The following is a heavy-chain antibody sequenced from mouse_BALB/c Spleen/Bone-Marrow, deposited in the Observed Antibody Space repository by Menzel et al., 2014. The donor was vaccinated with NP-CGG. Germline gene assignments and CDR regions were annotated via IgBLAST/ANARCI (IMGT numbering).Heavy chain of an antibody. CDR3: ARYYYGFYFDY. D-gene: IGHD1-1*01. CDR2: IDPANGNT. J-gene: IGHJ2*01. V-gene: IGHV14-3*02. CDR1: GFNIKDTY. Sequence: VQLQQSGAELVKPGASVKLTCTASGFNIKDTYMHWVKQRPEQGLEWIGRIDPANGNTKYDPKFQGKATITADTSSNTAYLQLSSLTSEDTAVYYCARYYYGFYFDYWGQGTTLTVSS.